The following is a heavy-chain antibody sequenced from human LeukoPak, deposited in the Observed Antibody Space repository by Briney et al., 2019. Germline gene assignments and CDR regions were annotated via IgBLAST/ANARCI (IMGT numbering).Heavy chain of an antibody. CDR2: IYYSGST. Sequence: SETLSLTCTVSGGSISRYYWSWIRQPPGKGLEWIGYIYYSGSTNYNPSLKSRVTISVDTSKNQFSLKLSSVTAADTAVYYCARQYYDILTGYPNYFDYWGQGTLVTVSS. CDR1: GGSISRYY. V-gene: IGHV4-59*08. D-gene: IGHD3-9*01. J-gene: IGHJ4*02. CDR3: ARQYYDILTGYPNYFDY.